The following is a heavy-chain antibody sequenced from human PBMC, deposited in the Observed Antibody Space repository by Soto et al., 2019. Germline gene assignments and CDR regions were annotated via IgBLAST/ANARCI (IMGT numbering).Heavy chain of an antibody. CDR1: GGSVSSYA. D-gene: IGHD5-18*01. Sequence: GAPVKVSGKAAGGSVSSYAISWVRQAPGQGLEWMGGIIPIFGTANYAQKFQGRVTITADKSTSTAYMELSSLRSEDTAVYYCARGRDTAMVRGAFDIWGQGTMVTVSS. CDR3: ARGRDTAMVRGAFDI. J-gene: IGHJ3*02. V-gene: IGHV1-69*06. CDR2: IIPIFGTA.